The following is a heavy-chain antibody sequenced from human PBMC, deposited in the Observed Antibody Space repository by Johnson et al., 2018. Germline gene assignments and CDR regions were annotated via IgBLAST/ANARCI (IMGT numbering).Heavy chain of an antibody. Sequence: QVQLQESGPGLVKPSQTLSLTCTVSGGSISSGGYYWSWIRQHPGKGLEWIGYIYYSGSTYYNPSLKSRVTISVDTSKNPFSLKLRSVTAADTAVYSCAGAGMYYYDRSGPPLVYFQHWGQGTLVTVSS. CDR2: IYYSGST. D-gene: IGHD3-22*01. CDR1: GGSISSGGYY. CDR3: AGAGMYYYDRSGPPLVYFQH. V-gene: IGHV4-31*03. J-gene: IGHJ1*01.